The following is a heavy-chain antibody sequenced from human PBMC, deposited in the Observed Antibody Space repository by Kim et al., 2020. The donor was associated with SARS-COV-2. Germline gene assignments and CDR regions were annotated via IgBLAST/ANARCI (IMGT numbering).Heavy chain of an antibody. CDR1: GGTFSSYA. CDR3: AREGDGYLALYDY. V-gene: IGHV1-69*13. D-gene: IGHD5-12*01. J-gene: IGHJ4*02. CDR2: IIPIFGTA. Sequence: SVKVSCKASGGTFSSYAISWVRQAPGQGLEWMGGIIPIFGTANYAQKFQGRVTITADESTSTAYMELSSLRSEDTAVYYCAREGDGYLALYDYWGQGTLVTVSS.